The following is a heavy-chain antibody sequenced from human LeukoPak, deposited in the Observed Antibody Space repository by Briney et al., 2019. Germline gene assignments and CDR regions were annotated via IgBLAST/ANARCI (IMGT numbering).Heavy chain of an antibody. J-gene: IGHJ4*02. D-gene: IGHD3-22*01. V-gene: IGHV3-23*01. CDR1: GFTFSSYA. CDR3: TKGQRANSGYFYFDY. CDR2: ISNSGGST. Sequence: GGSLRLSCAASGFTFSSYAMRWVRQIPGKGLEWVSAISNSGGSTYYADSVKGRFAISRDNSIDTVYLQMNSLRAEDTAIYYCTKGQRANSGYFYFDYWGQGTLVTVSS.